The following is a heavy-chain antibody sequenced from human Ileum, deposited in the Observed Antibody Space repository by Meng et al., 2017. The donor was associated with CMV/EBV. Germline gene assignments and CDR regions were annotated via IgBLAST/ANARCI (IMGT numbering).Heavy chain of an antibody. CDR1: GYTFTSYG. CDR3: ARDYTGSYYALLFDY. J-gene: IGHJ4*02. V-gene: IGHV1-18*01. Sequence: ASVKVSCKASGYTFTSYGISWVRQAPGQGLEWMGWISAYNGNTNYAQKLQGRVTMTTDTSTSTAYMELRSLRSDDTAVYYCARDYTGSYYALLFDYWGQGTLVTVSS. D-gene: IGHD1-26*01. CDR2: ISAYNGNT.